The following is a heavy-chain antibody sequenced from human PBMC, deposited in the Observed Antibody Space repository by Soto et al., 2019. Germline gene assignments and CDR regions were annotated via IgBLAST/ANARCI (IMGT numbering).Heavy chain of an antibody. CDR1: GFTVSSNY. Sequence: EVQLVESGGGLVQPGGSLRLSCAASGFTVSSNYMSWVRQAPGKGLEWVSVIYSGGSTYYADSVKGRFTISRHNSKNTLYLQMNSLRAEDTAVYYCARAIEYSSSSPEYYFDYWGQGTLVTVSS. V-gene: IGHV3-53*04. CDR2: IYSGGST. J-gene: IGHJ4*02. CDR3: ARAIEYSSSSPEYYFDY. D-gene: IGHD6-6*01.